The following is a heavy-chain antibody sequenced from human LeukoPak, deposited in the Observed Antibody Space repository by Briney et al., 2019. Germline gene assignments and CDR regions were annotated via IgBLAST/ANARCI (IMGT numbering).Heavy chain of an antibody. V-gene: IGHV1-69*04. CDR1: GGTFSSYA. CDR2: IIPILGIA. J-gene: IGHJ4*02. Sequence: GASVKVSCKASGGTFSSYAISWVRQAPGQGLEWMGRIIPILGIANYAQKFQGRVTITADKSTSTAYMELSSLRSEGTAVYYCARGGDYGDKTIDYWGQGTLVTVSS. D-gene: IGHD4-17*01. CDR3: ARGGDYGDKTIDY.